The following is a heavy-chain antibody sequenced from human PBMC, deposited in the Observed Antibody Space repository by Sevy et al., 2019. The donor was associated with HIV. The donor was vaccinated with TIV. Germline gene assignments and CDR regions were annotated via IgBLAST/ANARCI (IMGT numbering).Heavy chain of an antibody. CDR1: GFKFDNYD. CDR3: AKAARYSSVWYSTGEPFDY. J-gene: IGHJ4*02. CDR2: FSGTDGSGTDGTT. Sequence: GGSLRPSCAASGFKFDNYDFSWVRQAPGKGLEWVSGFSGTDGSGTDGTTYYTDSVKGRFIISRDNSKNTLYLEMNSLRVDDTAVYYCAKAARYSSVWYSTGEPFDYWGQGTLVTVSS. V-gene: IGHV3-23*01. D-gene: IGHD6-13*01.